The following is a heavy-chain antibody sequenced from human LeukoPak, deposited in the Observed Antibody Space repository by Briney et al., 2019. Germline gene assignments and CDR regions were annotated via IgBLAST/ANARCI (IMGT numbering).Heavy chain of an antibody. D-gene: IGHD2-21*01. Sequence: GGSLRLSCVASGFTLSSYWMTWVRQAPGKGLEWVANINQDGSKTYFVDSVKGRFTISRDNSKNTVFLQMNSLRVEDTAVYYCARELSQIVWGGLDYGGQGTLVSVSS. CDR2: INQDGSKT. CDR3: ARELSQIVWGGLDY. CDR1: GFTLSSYW. J-gene: IGHJ4*02. V-gene: IGHV3-7*01.